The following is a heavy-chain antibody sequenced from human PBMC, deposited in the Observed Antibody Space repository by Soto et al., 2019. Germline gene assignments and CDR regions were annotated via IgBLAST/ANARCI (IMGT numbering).Heavy chain of an antibody. CDR1: GFSFDTYA. D-gene: IGHD5-12*01. CDR3: AKLGMTTINRDY. CDR2: ISGSGGNT. V-gene: IGHV3-23*01. Sequence: EAQLLESGGGLVQPGGSLRVSCAASGFSFDTYAMSWVRQAPGKGLEWVSTISGSGGNTYYADSVKGRFTISRDNSKNILYRQMTSLRAEDTALYYCAKLGMTTINRDYWGQGTQVTVSS. J-gene: IGHJ4*02.